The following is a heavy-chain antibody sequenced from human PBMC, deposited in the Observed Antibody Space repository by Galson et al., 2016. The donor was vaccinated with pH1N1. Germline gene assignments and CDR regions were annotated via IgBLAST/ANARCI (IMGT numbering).Heavy chain of an antibody. D-gene: IGHD2-21*01. Sequence: SLRLSCAASGFTFSNYAMSWVRQSPGKGLEWVSSIGGSGGSTYYADSVKGRFTISRDNSKNTLSLQLDSLKVEDTALYYCAKYKGIVAGTLRLFDYWGQGTLVTVSP. CDR3: AKYKGIVAGTLRLFDY. J-gene: IGHJ4*03. CDR1: GFTFSNYA. V-gene: IGHV3-23*01. CDR2: IGGSGGST.